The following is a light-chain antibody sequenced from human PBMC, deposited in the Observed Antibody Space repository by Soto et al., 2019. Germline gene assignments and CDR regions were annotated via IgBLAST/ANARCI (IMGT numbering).Light chain of an antibody. CDR3: QQYSSYSYT. Sequence: DIQMTQSPTTLSAYVGDRVTITCRASQSISGWLAWYQQKPGIAPKLLISAASPLKNGVPSRFSGSGSGTEFTLTISSLQPDDFATYYCQQYSSYSYTFGQGTKLEIK. CDR2: AAS. CDR1: QSISGW. V-gene: IGKV1-5*03. J-gene: IGKJ2*01.